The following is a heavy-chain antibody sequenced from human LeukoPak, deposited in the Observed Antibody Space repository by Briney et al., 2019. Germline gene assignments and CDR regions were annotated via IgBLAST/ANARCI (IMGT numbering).Heavy chain of an antibody. J-gene: IGHJ4*02. CDR3: ARDRSSSWYKDFDY. CDR2: IYYSGST. D-gene: IGHD6-13*01. CDR1: GGSISSYY. V-gene: IGHV4-59*12. Sequence: SETLSFTCTVSGGSISSYYWSWIRQPPGKGLEWIGYIYYSGSTNYNPSLKSRVTISVDTSNNNFSLDLSSVTAADTAVYYCARDRSSSWYKDFDYWGQGTLVTVSS.